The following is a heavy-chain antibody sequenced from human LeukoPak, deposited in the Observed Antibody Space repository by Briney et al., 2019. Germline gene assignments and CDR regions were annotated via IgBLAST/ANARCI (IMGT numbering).Heavy chain of an antibody. V-gene: IGHV2-5*02. CDR1: GFALSSSGVG. Sequence: EFGPRLVKATQTVTLTCTFSGFALSSSGVGVGWIRQPPVKALEWLALIYWGDDKRYSPSLTRRPTITKDTSKNQVVLTMTKMEPLDTAPYYCARTKATNYYDSSGYRDYWGQGTLVTVSS. CDR3: ARTKATNYYDSSGYRDY. D-gene: IGHD3-22*01. J-gene: IGHJ4*02. CDR2: IYWGDDK.